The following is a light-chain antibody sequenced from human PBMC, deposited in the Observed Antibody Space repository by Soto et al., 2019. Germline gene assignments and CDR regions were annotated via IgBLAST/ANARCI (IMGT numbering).Light chain of an antibody. J-gene: IGKJ1*01. Sequence: ETVMTQSPASLSVSPGDRATVSCRASQSVSSNLAWYQQKPGQAPRLLIYGASTRATDIPASFSGSGSGTEFTLTISSLQSEDFAVYYCQQYNNWPRTFGQGTKVDIK. CDR1: QSVSSN. CDR2: GAS. V-gene: IGKV3-15*01. CDR3: QQYNNWPRT.